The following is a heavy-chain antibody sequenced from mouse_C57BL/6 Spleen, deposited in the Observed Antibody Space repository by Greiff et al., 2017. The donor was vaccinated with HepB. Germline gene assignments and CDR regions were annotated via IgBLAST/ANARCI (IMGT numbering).Heavy chain of an antibody. CDR3: ARGRCTMVTTGFAD. V-gene: IGHV5-4*01. CDR2: ISDGGSYT. J-gene: IGHJ3*01. D-gene: IGHD2-1*01. CDR1: GFTFSSYA. Sequence: EVQLVESGGGLVKPGGSLKLSCAASGFTFSSYAMSWVRQTPEKRLEWVATISDGGSYTYYPDNVKGRFTISRDNAKNHLYLQLSHLKSEDTAMYYCARGRCTMVTTGFADWGQGTLVTVSA.